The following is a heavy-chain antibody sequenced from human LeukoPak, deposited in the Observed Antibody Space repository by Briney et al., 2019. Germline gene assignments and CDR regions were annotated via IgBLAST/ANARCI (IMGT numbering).Heavy chain of an antibody. CDR1: GGSISNYY. CDR3: AKSYFDYSTYYSYYFNL. Sequence: SETLSLTCTVSGGSISNYYWSWIRQPAGKGLEWIGHVYTSGSTNYNPSLKSRVTISVDTSKSQFALKLSSVTAADTAVYYCAKSYFDYSTYYSYYFNLWGQGALVTVSS. D-gene: IGHD4-11*01. V-gene: IGHV4-4*07. J-gene: IGHJ4*02. CDR2: VYTSGST.